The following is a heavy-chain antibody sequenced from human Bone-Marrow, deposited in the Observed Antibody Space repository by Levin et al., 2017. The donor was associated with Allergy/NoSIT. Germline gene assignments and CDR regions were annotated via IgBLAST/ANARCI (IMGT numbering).Heavy chain of an antibody. Sequence: LSLTCAASGLTFEDHAMHWVRQGPGKGLEWVSGISWNGGNVAYGDSVKGRFIISRDNAKNSVYLQMNSLSTEGSALYYCVTQGNWGQGTLVTVSS. CDR3: VTQGN. D-gene: IGHD3-10*01. J-gene: IGHJ4*02. CDR1: GLTFEDHA. V-gene: IGHV3-9*01. CDR2: ISWNGGNV.